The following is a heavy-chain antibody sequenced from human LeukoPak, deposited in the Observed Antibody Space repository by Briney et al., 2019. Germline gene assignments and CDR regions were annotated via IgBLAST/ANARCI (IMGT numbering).Heavy chain of an antibody. J-gene: IGHJ4*02. D-gene: IGHD1-26*01. CDR3: ARDLSRGAPDYFDY. V-gene: IGHV3-30*04. CDR1: GFTFNSYP. Sequence: AGGSLRLSCVASGFTFNSYPMHWVRQTPGTGLEWVAVISFDDKIQKYADSVKGRFTISRDVSKNTLYLQMNGLRPDDTAVYYCARDLSRGAPDYFDYWGRGTLVAVSS. CDR2: ISFDDKIQ.